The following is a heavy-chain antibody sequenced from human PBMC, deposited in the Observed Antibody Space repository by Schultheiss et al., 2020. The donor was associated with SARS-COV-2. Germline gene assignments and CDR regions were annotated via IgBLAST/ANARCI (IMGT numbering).Heavy chain of an antibody. D-gene: IGHD5-24*01. J-gene: IGHJ4*02. CDR2: TYYRSKWHN. V-gene: IGHV6-1*01. CDR1: GDSVSSNSVA. Sequence: SQTLSLTCAISGDSVSSNSVAWNWIRQSPSRGLECLGRTYYRSKWHNDYAVSVKSRININPDTSKNQFSLQLNSVTPEDTAVYYCARTIGHFDYWGQGTLVTVSS. CDR3: ARTIGHFDY.